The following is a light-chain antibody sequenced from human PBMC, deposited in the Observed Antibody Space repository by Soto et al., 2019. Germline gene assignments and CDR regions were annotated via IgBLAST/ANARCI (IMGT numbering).Light chain of an antibody. CDR1: QSITTW. V-gene: IGKV1-5*01. CDR3: QQYISYPLT. J-gene: IGKJ4*01. CDR2: EAS. Sequence: DIQMTQSPSTLSASVGDGVTITCRASQSITTWLAWYQQKVGKAPKLLLSEASTLETGVPSRFSGSGSGTQFTLTIAGLQPEDVATEYFQQYISYPLTFGGGTTVQ.